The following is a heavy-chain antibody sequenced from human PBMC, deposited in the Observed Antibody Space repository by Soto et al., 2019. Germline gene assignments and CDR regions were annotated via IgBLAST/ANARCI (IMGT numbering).Heavy chain of an antibody. J-gene: IGHJ4*02. CDR3: ARVSCGGDCPFDG. CDR1: GYTFTSYY. Sequence: ASVKVSCKASGYTFTSYYLHWMRQAPGQGLEWMGIINPSGGSTNYAQKFQGRVTMTRDTSTSTVYMELSSLKSEDTAVYYCARVSCGGDCPFDGWGQGTLVTVSS. D-gene: IGHD2-21*02. CDR2: INPSGGST. V-gene: IGHV1-46*01.